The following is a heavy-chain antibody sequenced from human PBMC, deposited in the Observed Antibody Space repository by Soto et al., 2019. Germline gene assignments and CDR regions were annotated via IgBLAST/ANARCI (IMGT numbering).Heavy chain of an antibody. CDR2: IYWDDDK. V-gene: IGHV2-5*02. D-gene: IGHD5-12*01. CDR1: GFSLSTSGVG. CDR3: AHVYGGYDNFDY. J-gene: IGHJ4*02. Sequence: QITLKESGPTLVKPTQTLTLTCTFSGFSLSTSGVGVGWIRQPPGKALEWLALIYWDDDKRYSPSLKSRLTITKDTSKNQVVLTMTNLDTLDTATYYCAHVYGGYDNFDYWGQGTLVTVSS.